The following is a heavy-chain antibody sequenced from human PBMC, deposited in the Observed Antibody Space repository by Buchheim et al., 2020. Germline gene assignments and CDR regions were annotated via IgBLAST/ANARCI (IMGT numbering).Heavy chain of an antibody. Sequence: VQLVESGGGLVKPGGSLRLSCAASGFTFSDYYMSWIRQAPGKGLEWVSAIRGDGGNTYYADSVKGRFTISRDNSQNTLYLQMNSLRAEDTGIYYCAKSEYSDLYYSYYLDVWGKGTT. D-gene: IGHD5-12*01. J-gene: IGHJ6*03. CDR1: GFTFSDYY. CDR2: IRGDGGNT. V-gene: IGHV3-23*04. CDR3: AKSEYSDLYYSYYLDV.